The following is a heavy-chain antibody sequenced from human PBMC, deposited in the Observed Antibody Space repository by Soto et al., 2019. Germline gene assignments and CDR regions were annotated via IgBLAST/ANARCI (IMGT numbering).Heavy chain of an antibody. V-gene: IGHV4-61*08. CDR3: ARESITMVRGVKYYYGMDV. Sequence: SETLSLTCTVSGGSVSGDDSYWSWIRQSPGKGLEWIVYMHYSGSTYYNLSLKSRVTISVDRSKNQVSLKLSSVTAADTAVYYCARESITMVRGVKYYYGMDVWGQGTTVTVSS. J-gene: IGHJ6*02. D-gene: IGHD3-10*01. CDR1: GGSVSGDDSY. CDR2: MHYSGST.